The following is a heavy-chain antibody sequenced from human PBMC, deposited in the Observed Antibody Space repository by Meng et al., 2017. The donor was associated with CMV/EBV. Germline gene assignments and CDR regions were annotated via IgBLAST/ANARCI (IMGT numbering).Heavy chain of an antibody. CDR3: ASFDFWSGSSSGFDY. V-gene: IGHV3-48*03. Sequence: GESLKISCAASGFTFSSYEMNWVRQAPGKGLEWVSYISSSGSTIYYADSVKGRFTIFRDNAKNSLYLQMNSLRAEDTAVYYCASFDFWSGSSSGFDYWGQGTLVTVSS. CDR2: ISSSGSTI. D-gene: IGHD3-3*01. CDR1: GFTFSSYE. J-gene: IGHJ4*02.